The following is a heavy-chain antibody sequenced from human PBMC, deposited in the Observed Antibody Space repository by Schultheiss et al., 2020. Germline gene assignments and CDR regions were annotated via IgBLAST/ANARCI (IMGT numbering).Heavy chain of an antibody. CDR2: INPSGGST. V-gene: IGHV1-46*01. CDR1: GYTFTSYY. D-gene: IGHD6-19*01. CDR3: ARDRTWDAVAGTFLGY. Sequence: ASVKVSCKASGYTFTSYYMHWVRQAPGQGLEWMGIINPSGGSTSYAQKFQGRVTMTRDTSTSTVYMELSSLRSEDTAVYYCARDRTWDAVAGTFLGYWGQGTLGNVFS. J-gene: IGHJ4*02.